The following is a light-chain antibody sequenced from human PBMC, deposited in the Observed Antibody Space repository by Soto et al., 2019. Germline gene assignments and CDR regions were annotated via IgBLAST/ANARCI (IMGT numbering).Light chain of an antibody. CDR2: EVS. CDR1: SSDVGGYKF. J-gene: IGLJ3*02. Sequence: QSALTQPASVSGSPGQSITISCTGTSSDVGGYKFVSWYQQHPGTAPKPIIYEVSNRPSGVSHRFSGSKSGNTATLTISGPQAEEEADYYCSSYTTPGPLEVFGGGPTLTVL. CDR3: SSYTTPGPLEV. V-gene: IGLV2-14*01.